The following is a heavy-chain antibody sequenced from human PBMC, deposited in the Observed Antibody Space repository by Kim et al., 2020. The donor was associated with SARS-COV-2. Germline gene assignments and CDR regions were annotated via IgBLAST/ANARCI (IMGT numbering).Heavy chain of an antibody. CDR3: ARLKGSSGWYLVY. CDR1: GYSFTSYW. D-gene: IGHD6-19*01. CDR2: IYPGDSDT. J-gene: IGHJ4*02. V-gene: IGHV5-51*01. Sequence: GESLKISCKCSGYSFTSYWIGWVRQMPGKGLEWMGIIYPGDSDTRYSPSFQGQVTISADTSISTAYLQRSSLKASDTAMYYCARLKGSSGWYLVYWGQGTLVTVSS.